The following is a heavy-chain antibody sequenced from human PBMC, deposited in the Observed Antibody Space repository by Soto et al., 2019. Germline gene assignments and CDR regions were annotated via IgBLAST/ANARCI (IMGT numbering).Heavy chain of an antibody. CDR3: ARARDDFWSGPNYYMDV. D-gene: IGHD3-3*01. CDR1: GFTFDDYG. Sequence: PVGSLRLSCAASGFTFDDYGMSWVRQAPGKGLEWVSGINWNGGSTGYADSVKGRFTISRDNAKNSLYLQMNSLRAEDTALYHCARARDDFWSGPNYYMDVWGKGTTVTVSS. CDR2: INWNGGST. V-gene: IGHV3-20*01. J-gene: IGHJ6*03.